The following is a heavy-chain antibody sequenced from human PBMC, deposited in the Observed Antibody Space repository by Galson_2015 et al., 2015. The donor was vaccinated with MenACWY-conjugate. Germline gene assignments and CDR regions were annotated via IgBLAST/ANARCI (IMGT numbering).Heavy chain of an antibody. CDR1: GFTFSSYS. D-gene: IGHD4-17*01. CDR2: ISSSSSTI. Sequence: SLRLSCAASGFTFSSYSMNWVRQAPGKGLEWVSYISSSSSTIYYADSVKGRFTISRDNAKNSLYLQMNSLRAEDTAVYYCARSSWGNYGDRGLLYFDYWGQGTLVTVSS. CDR3: ARSSWGNYGDRGLLYFDY. J-gene: IGHJ4*02. V-gene: IGHV3-48*04.